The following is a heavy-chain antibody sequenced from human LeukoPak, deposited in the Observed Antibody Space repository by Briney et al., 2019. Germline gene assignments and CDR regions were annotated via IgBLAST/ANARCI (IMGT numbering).Heavy chain of an antibody. CDR3: ARARGPSLGSAYDY. V-gene: IGHV4-31*03. CDR1: GGSISSGGYF. CDR2: IYYTGST. Sequence: SETLSLTCTVSGGSISSGGYFWTWIRQHSGKGLEWIGYIYYTGSTYYNPSLKSRVTISVDTSKNQFSLKLSSVTAADTAVYYCARARGPSLGSAYDYWGQGTLVTVSS. J-gene: IGHJ4*02. D-gene: IGHD3-22*01.